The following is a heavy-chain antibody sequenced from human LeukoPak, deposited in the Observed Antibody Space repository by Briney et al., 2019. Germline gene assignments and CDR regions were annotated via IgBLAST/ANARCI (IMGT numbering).Heavy chain of an antibody. CDR3: AKGEFGWYPRGLFDY. Sequence: GGSLRLSCAASGLTFSSYAMSWVRQAPGKGLEWVSAISGSGGSTYYADSVKGRFTISRDNSKNTLYLQMNSLRAEDTAVYYCAKGEFGWYPRGLFDYWGQGTLVTVSS. J-gene: IGHJ4*02. V-gene: IGHV3-23*01. CDR1: GLTFSSYA. D-gene: IGHD6-19*01. CDR2: ISGSGGST.